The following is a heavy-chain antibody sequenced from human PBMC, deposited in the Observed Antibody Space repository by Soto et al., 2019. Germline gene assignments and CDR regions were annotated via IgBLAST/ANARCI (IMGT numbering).Heavy chain of an antibody. CDR2: IYPGDSDR. Sequence: GESLKISCKGSGYRFTTYWIGWVRQMPGKGLEWMGTIYPGDSDRRYSPSFQGQVTISVDKSISTAYLQWSSLRASDTAMYYCARHYYYGMEVWGQGTTVTVSS. CDR1: GYRFTTYW. V-gene: IGHV5-51*01. J-gene: IGHJ6*02. CDR3: ARHYYYGMEV.